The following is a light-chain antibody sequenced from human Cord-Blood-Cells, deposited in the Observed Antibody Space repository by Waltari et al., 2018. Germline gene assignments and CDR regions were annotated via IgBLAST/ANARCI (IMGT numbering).Light chain of an antibody. Sequence: DIQMTQSPSTLSSSVGDRATITCRASQSISSWLAWYQQKPVKAPKLLIYDASSLESGVPSRCSGSGSGTEFTLTISSLQPDDFATYYCQQYNSYWTFGQGTKVEIK. J-gene: IGKJ1*01. CDR2: DAS. V-gene: IGKV1-5*01. CDR1: QSISSW. CDR3: QQYNSYWT.